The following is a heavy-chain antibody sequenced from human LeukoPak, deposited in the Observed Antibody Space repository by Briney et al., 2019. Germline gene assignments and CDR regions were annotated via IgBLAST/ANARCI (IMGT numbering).Heavy chain of an antibody. J-gene: IGHJ4*02. D-gene: IGHD6-13*01. CDR1: GYTFTGYY. CDR2: INPNSGGT. CDR3: ARVKAAGTRAAFDY. V-gene: IGHV1-2*02. Sequence: GASVKVSCKASGYTFTGYYMHWVRQAPGQGLEWMGWINPNSGGTNYAQKFQGRVPMTRDTSISTAYMELSRLRSDDTAVYYCARVKAAGTRAAFDYWGQGTLVTVSS.